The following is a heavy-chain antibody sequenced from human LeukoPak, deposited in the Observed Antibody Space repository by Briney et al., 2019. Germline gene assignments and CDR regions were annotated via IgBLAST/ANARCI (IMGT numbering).Heavy chain of an antibody. CDR3: AKDRGSSWAITTFRY. CDR1: GFTFSSYA. J-gene: IGHJ4*02. CDR2: ITTSGGST. Sequence: PGGSLRLSCAASGFTFSSYAMSWVRQAPGEGLEWVSSITTSGGSTYYADSVKGRFTISRDNSKNTVYLQMNSLRAEDTAVYFCAKDRGSSWAITTFRYWGQGTLVTVSS. V-gene: IGHV3-23*01. D-gene: IGHD6-13*01.